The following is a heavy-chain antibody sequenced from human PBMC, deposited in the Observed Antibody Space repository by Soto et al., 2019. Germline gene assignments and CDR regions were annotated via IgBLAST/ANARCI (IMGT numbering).Heavy chain of an antibody. CDR2: ISLYSDGT. CDR1: GYTFSNYG. CDR3: ARVVPGAEAWFGP. Sequence: QVQLVQSGAEVKKPGAPVKVSCKASGYTFSNYGITWVRQAPGQPLEWLGWISLYSDGTNYAQKFQGRVSMTTDTSTTTAYMELRSLRSDDTAVYYCARVVPGAEAWFGPWGQGTLVTVSS. D-gene: IGHD2-2*01. J-gene: IGHJ5*02. V-gene: IGHV1-18*01.